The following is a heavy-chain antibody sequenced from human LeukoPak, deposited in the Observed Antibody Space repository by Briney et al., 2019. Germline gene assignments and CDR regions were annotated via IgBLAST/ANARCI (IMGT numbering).Heavy chain of an antibody. CDR3: ARDGHGDGFLAGYSYFGMDV. D-gene: IGHD3-9*01. Sequence: PGGSLRLSCAASGFSLSSYSMNWVRQAPGKGLEWVSSITISSNFIYYADSVKGRFTISRDNAKSSLFLQMNSLRAEDTAVYFCARDGHGDGFLAGYSYFGMDVWGQGTTVTVSS. CDR1: GFSLSSYS. V-gene: IGHV3-21*01. J-gene: IGHJ6*02. CDR2: ITISSNFI.